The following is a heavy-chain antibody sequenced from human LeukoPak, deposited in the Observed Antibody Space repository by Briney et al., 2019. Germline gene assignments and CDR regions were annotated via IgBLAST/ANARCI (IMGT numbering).Heavy chain of an antibody. J-gene: IGHJ4*02. D-gene: IGHD3-22*01. CDR3: AKVHDWTGDRSGYCDY. CDR2: ISYDGSNK. Sequence: GGSLRLSCAASGFTFSSYGMHWVRQAPGKGLEWVAVISYDGSNKYYADSVKGRFTISRDNSKNTLYLQMNSLRAEDTAVYYCAKVHDWTGDRSGYCDYWGQGTLVTVSS. V-gene: IGHV3-30*18. CDR1: GFTFSSYG.